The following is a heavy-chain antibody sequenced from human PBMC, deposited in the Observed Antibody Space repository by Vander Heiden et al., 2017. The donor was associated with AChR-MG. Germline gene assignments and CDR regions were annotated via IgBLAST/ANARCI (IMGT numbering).Heavy chain of an antibody. J-gene: IGHJ3*02. CDR1: GFTFSSYA. D-gene: IGHD1-26*01. CDR3: ARDSGSYEWARSAFDI. V-gene: IGHV3-23*01. Sequence: EVQLLESGGGLVQPGGSLRLSCAASGFTFSSYAMSWVRQAPGKGLEWVSAISGSGGSTYYADSVKGRFTISRDNSKNTLYLQMNSLRAEDTAVYYCARDSGSYEWARSAFDIWGQGTMVTVSS. CDR2: ISGSGGST.